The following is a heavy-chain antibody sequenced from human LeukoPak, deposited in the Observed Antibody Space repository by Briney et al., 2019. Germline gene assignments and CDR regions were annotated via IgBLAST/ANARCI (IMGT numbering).Heavy chain of an antibody. J-gene: IGHJ2*01. CDR3: ARVYYSSSYDYWYFDL. Sequence: SETLSLTCAVYGGSFSGYYWSWIRQPPGKGLEWIGYIYYSGSTNYNPSLKRRVTISVDTSKNQFSLKLSSVTAADTAVYYCARVYYSSSYDYWYFDLWGRGTLVTVSS. CDR1: GGSFSGYY. D-gene: IGHD6-13*01. V-gene: IGHV4-59*01. CDR2: IYYSGST.